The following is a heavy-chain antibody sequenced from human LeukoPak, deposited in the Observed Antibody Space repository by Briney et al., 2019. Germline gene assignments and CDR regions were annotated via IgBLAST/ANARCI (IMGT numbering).Heavy chain of an antibody. Sequence: GGSLRLSCAASGFTFSSYAMSWVRQAPGKGLEWVSAISGSGGSTYYADSVKGRFTISRDNSKNTLYLQMNSLGAEDTAVYYCAIDILTGTPGDWFDPWGQGTLVTVSS. CDR3: AIDILTGTPGDWFDP. D-gene: IGHD3-9*01. J-gene: IGHJ5*02. V-gene: IGHV3-23*01. CDR1: GFTFSSYA. CDR2: ISGSGGST.